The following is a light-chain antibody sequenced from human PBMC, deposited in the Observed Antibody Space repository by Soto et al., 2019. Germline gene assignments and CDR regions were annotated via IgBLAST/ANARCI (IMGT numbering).Light chain of an antibody. Sequence: QSALTQPPSASGSPGQSVTISCTGTSSDVGGYNYVSWYQQHPGKAPKLMIYDVSQRPSGVSDRFSGSKSGHTASLTVSGLQAEDEADYYCSSYAVRNHFYVFGTGTKFTVL. CDR2: DVS. J-gene: IGLJ1*01. CDR3: SSYAVRNHFYV. CDR1: SSDVGGYNY. V-gene: IGLV2-8*01.